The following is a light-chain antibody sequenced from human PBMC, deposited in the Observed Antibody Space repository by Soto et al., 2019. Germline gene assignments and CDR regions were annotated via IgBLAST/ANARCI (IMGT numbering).Light chain of an antibody. CDR3: MQGTHWPPT. CDR1: QGLVSSDGNTY. Sequence: DVVMTQSPLSLPVTLGQPASISCKSSQGLVSSDGNTYLNWFHQRPGQSPSRLIYKVSNRDPGVPGRFSGSGSGSDFTLKISRVEAEDVVIYFCMQGTHWPPTFGQGTKVEIK. J-gene: IGKJ1*01. CDR2: KVS. V-gene: IGKV2-30*01.